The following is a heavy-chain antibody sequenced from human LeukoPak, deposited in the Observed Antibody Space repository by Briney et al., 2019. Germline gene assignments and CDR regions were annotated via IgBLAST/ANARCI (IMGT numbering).Heavy chain of an antibody. CDR3: ARHVPYYGMDV. Sequence: SETLSLTCTVSGGSISSYYWSWIRQPPGKGLEWIGYIYYSGSTNYNPSLKSRVPISVDTSKNQFSLKLSSVTAADTAVYYCARHVPYYGMDVWGQGTTVTVSS. CDR1: GGSISSYY. J-gene: IGHJ6*02. V-gene: IGHV4-59*08. CDR2: IYYSGST.